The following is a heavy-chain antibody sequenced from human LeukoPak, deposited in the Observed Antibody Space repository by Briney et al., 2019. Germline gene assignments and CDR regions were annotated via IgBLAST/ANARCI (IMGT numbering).Heavy chain of an antibody. D-gene: IGHD3-10*01. Sequence: GGSLRLSCEGSAFIFSGHWMNWVRQTPGKGLEWVAVISYDGSNKYYADSVKGRFTISRDNSKNTLYLQMNSLRAEDTAVYYCARDWAAHVFPAYYFDYWGQGTLVTVSS. V-gene: IGHV3-30*03. CDR2: ISYDGSNK. CDR1: AFIFSGHW. J-gene: IGHJ4*02. CDR3: ARDWAAHVFPAYYFDY.